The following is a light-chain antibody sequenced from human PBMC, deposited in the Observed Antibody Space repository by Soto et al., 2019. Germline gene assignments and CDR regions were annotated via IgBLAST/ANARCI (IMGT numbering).Light chain of an antibody. V-gene: IGKV3-20*01. Sequence: EAVLTQSPGTLSLSPWERATLSCRASQSVSSSYLAWYQQKPGQAPRLLIYAASRRATGIPDRFSGSASGTDFTLTISRLEPEDFAVYYCQQYGSTLYTFGQGTKLVIK. CDR3: QQYGSTLYT. CDR1: QSVSSSY. J-gene: IGKJ2*01. CDR2: AAS.